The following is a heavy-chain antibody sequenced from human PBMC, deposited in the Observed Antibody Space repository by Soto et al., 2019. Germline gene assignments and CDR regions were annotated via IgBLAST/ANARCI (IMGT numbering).Heavy chain of an antibody. CDR1: GYSFTSYW. D-gene: IGHD3-3*01. CDR2: IDPSDSYT. V-gene: IGHV5-10-1*01. CDR3: ARRRRDVVGKPYYDFWSGYHEPDYYYYGMDV. J-gene: IGHJ6*02. Sequence: GESLKISCKGSGYSFTSYWISRVRQMPGKGLEWMGRIDPSDSYTNYSPSFQGHVTISADKSISTAYLQWSSLKASDTAMYCCARRRRDVVGKPYYDFWSGYHEPDYYYYGMDVWGQGTTVTVSS.